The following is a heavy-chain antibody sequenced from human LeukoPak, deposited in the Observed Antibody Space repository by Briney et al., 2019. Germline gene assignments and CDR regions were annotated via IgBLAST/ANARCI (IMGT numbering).Heavy chain of an antibody. CDR3: ARLNKPGWFDP. Sequence: PSETLSLTCTVSGYSISSGYYWGWIRQPPGKGLEWIGSIYHSGSTYYNPPLKSRVTISVDTSKNQFSLKLSSVTAADTAVYYCARLNKPGWFDPWGQGTLVTVSS. D-gene: IGHD1-14*01. V-gene: IGHV4-38-2*02. CDR2: IYHSGST. CDR1: GYSISSGYY. J-gene: IGHJ5*02.